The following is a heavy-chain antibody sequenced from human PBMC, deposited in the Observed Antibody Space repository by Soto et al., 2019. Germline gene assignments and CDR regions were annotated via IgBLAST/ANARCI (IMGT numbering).Heavy chain of an antibody. V-gene: IGHV3-43*01. CDR1: GFTFDDYT. D-gene: IGHD1-1*01. J-gene: IGHJ6*02. Sequence: EVQLVESGGVVVQPGGSLRLSCAASGFTFDDYTMHWVRHAPGKGLEWVSIISWDGGSTYYADSVKGRFTISRDNSKNALYLQMSSLRTEDTALYYCAKDTGTDYYYYYGMDVWGQGTTVTVSS. CDR3: AKDTGTDYYYYYGMDV. CDR2: ISWDGGST.